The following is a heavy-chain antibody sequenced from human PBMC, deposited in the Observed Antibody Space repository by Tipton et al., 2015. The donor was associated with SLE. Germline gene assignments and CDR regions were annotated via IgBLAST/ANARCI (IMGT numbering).Heavy chain of an antibody. Sequence: LRLSCTVSGGSISICNYYLGWIRQPPGKGLEWIGSIYNGRSKYHNPSFTSRISISVDLSKNQLSLRLTSVTAADTAFYDCARRLGVRGDWFDPWGQATLVTGSA. CDR3: ARRLGVRGDWFDP. V-gene: IGHV4-39*07. CDR2: IYNGRSK. D-gene: IGHD1-26*01. J-gene: IGHJ5*02. CDR1: GGSISICNYY.